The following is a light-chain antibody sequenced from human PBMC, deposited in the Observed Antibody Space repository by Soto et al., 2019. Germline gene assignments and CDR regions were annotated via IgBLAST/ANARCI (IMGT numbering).Light chain of an antibody. V-gene: IGKV3-15*01. Sequence: EIVITHSPSTLSLSPVERATLSFMASQGVSSDLAWYQQKPGQAPRLLIYRASTRASDIPARFSGSGSETEFTLTISSVQSADFAVYYCQQYNKWPPINFGQGTRLEIK. CDR2: RAS. CDR1: QGVSSD. CDR3: QQYNKWPPIN. J-gene: IGKJ5*01.